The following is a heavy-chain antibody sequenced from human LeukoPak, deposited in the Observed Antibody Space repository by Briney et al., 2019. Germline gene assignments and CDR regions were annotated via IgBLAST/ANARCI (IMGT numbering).Heavy chain of an antibody. CDR3: VRGHFYGDYGPYFDY. CDR1: GGSVSSGSYY. D-gene: IGHD4-17*01. J-gene: IGHJ4*02. V-gene: IGHV4-61*01. Sequence: PSETLSLTCTVSGGSVSSGSYYWSWIRQPPGKGLEWIGYIYYSGSTNYNPSLKSRVTISVDTSKNQFSLKLSSVTAADTAVYYCVRGHFYGDYGPYFDYWGQGTLVTVSS. CDR2: IYYSGST.